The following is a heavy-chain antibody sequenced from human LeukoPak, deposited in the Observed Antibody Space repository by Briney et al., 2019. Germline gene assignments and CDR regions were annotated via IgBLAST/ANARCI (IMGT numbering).Heavy chain of an antibody. D-gene: IGHD3-16*01. V-gene: IGHV3-21*01. CDR1: GFTFSSYS. CDR3: ARASPGGTTYWFDR. J-gene: IGHJ5*02. Sequence: GGSLRLSCAASGFTFSSYSMNWVRQAPGGGLEWVSSISCSSSHIYYADSVKGRLTISRANAENSLYLQMNSLRAEGAAVYYCARASPGGTTYWFDRWGQVTLVTVYS. CDR2: ISCSSSHI.